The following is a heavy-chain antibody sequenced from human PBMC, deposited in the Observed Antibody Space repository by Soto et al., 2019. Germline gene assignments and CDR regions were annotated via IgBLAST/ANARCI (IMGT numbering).Heavy chain of an antibody. Sequence: QTGGSLRLSCAAFGLTVSANYMTWVRQAPGKGLEWVSVIYSGGYTYYADSVKGRFTISRDNAKNTLYLQMNSLRAEDTAVYYCARATSTGWPIDYWGQGTLVTVSS. CDR3: ARATSTGWPIDY. CDR2: IYSGGYT. V-gene: IGHV3-66*01. J-gene: IGHJ4*02. D-gene: IGHD6-19*01. CDR1: GLTVSANY.